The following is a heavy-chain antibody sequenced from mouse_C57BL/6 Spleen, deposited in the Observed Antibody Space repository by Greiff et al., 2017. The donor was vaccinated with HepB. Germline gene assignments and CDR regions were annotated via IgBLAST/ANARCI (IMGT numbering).Heavy chain of an antibody. V-gene: IGHV2-2*01. CDR1: GFSLTSYG. D-gene: IGHD2-1*01. Sequence: VQLQESGPGLVQPSQSLSITCTVSGFSLTSYGVHWVRQSPGKGLEWLGVIWSGGSTDYNAAFISRLSISKDNSKSQVFFKMNSLQADDTAIYYCARRGYYGNYDAMDYWGQGTSVTVSS. J-gene: IGHJ4*01. CDR2: IWSGGST. CDR3: ARRGYYGNYDAMDY.